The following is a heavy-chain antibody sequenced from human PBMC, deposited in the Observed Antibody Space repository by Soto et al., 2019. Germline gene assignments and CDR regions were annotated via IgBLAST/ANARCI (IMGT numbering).Heavy chain of an antibody. D-gene: IGHD6-13*01. Sequence: KTSETLSLTCAVSVGSISSSNWWSWVRQPPGKGLEWIGEIYHSGSNNYNPSLKSRLTISVDKSKNQFSLKLSSVTAADTAVYYCARLAAAGTDYFDYWGQGTLVTVSS. CDR3: ARLAAAGTDYFDY. CDR1: VGSISSSNW. V-gene: IGHV4-4*02. J-gene: IGHJ4*02. CDR2: IYHSGSN.